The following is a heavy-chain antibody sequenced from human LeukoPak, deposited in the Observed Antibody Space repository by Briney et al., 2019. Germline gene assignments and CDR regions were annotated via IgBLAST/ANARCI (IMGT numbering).Heavy chain of an antibody. V-gene: IGHV3-30*04. CDR2: ISYDGRNK. J-gene: IGHJ4*02. CDR1: GFTFSSYA. Sequence: PGGSLRLSCAASGFTFSSYAMHWVRQAPGKGLEWVAGISYDGRNKYYADSVKGRFTFSRDNSKNTLYLQMNSLRAEDTAVYYCARVSGKAVTAETYYFDYWGQGTLVTVSS. CDR3: ARVSGKAVTAETYYFDY. D-gene: IGHD2-21*02.